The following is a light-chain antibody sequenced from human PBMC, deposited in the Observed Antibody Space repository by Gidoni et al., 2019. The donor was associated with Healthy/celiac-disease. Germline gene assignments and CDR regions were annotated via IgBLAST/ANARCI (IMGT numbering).Light chain of an antibody. J-gene: IGKJ1*01. V-gene: IGKV1-9*01. CDR1: QGISSY. Sequence: DIQLTQSPSFLSASVGDRVTITCRASQGISSYLAWYQQKPGKAPKLLIYPASTLQSGVPSRFSGSGSGTEFTLTISSLQPEDFATYYCQQLGTLGQGTKVEIK. CDR3: QQLGT. CDR2: PAS.